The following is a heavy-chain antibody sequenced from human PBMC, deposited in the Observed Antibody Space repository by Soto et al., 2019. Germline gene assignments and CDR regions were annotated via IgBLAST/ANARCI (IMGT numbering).Heavy chain of an antibody. CDR2: IIPIFGTA. Sequence: QVQLVQSGAEVKKPGSSVKVSCKASGGTFSSYAISWVRQAPGQGLEWMGGIIPIFGTANYAQKFQGRVTIPADEATSTAYMELGSLRGEDTAVYYCVRVPELVPAAITYYYGMEFWGQVTAVTVSS. J-gene: IGHJ6*02. D-gene: IGHD2-2*01. CDR1: GGTFSSYA. V-gene: IGHV1-69*01. CDR3: VRVPELVPAAITYYYGMEF.